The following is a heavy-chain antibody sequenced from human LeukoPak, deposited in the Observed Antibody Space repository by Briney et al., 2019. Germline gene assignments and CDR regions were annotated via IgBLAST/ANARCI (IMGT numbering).Heavy chain of an antibody. Sequence: GGSLRLSCAASVFTFTSYSMNWVRQAPGKGLEWVSTISGGGGSTYYADSVKGRFTISRDNSKNTLYLQVNSLRAEDTAVYYCAKGGKWDVTPFDYWGQGTLVTVSS. CDR2: ISGGGGST. CDR1: VFTFTSYS. V-gene: IGHV3-23*01. J-gene: IGHJ4*02. CDR3: AKGGKWDVTPFDY. D-gene: IGHD1-26*01.